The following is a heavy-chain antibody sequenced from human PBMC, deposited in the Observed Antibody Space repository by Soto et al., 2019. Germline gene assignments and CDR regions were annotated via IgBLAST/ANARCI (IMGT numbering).Heavy chain of an antibody. CDR3: ARAVGPFDY. V-gene: IGHV3-33*01. Sequence: QVQLVESGGGVVQPGRSLRLSCAASGFVFSTYGMHWVRQAPGKGLEWVAVIWYDGSNKYYADSGRGRFTISRDNSKNTLFLQLNSLRAEDTAVYYCARAVGPFDYWGQGSLVTVS. CDR1: GFVFSTYG. J-gene: IGHJ4*02. CDR2: IWYDGSNK. D-gene: IGHD1-26*01.